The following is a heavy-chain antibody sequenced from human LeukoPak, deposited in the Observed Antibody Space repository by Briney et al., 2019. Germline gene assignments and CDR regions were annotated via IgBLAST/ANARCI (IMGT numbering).Heavy chain of an antibody. V-gene: IGHV3-23*01. D-gene: IGHD6-6*01. J-gene: IGHJ4*02. Sequence: PGGSLRLSCAASGFTFSSYAMSWVRQAPGKGLEWVSAISGSGGSTYYADSVKGRFTISRDNSKNSLYLQMDSLRAEDTAVYYCARGSIAAPYWGQGTLVTVSS. CDR3: ARGSIAAPY. CDR1: GFTFSSYA. CDR2: ISGSGGST.